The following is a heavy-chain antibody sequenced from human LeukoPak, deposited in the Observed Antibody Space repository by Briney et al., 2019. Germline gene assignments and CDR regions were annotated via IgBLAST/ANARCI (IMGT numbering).Heavy chain of an antibody. D-gene: IGHD3-22*01. V-gene: IGHV3-30*18. J-gene: IGHJ4*02. CDR3: AKGDDSSGYYYADY. CDR2: ISYDGSNK. Sequence: GGSLRLSCAASGFTFSSYGMQWVRQAPGKGLEWVAVISYDGSNKYYADSVKGRFTISRDNSKNTLYLQMNSLRAEDTAVYYCAKGDDSSGYYYADYWGQGTLVTVSS. CDR1: GFTFSSYG.